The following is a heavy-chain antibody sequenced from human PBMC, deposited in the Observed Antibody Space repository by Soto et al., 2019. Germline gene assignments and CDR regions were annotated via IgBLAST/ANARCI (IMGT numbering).Heavy chain of an antibody. CDR3: ARVGSCSGGSCFYYYYYYMDV. Sequence: SETLSLTCTVSGGSISSYYWSWIRQPPGKGLEWIGYIYYSGSTNYNPSLKSRVTISVDTSKNQFSLKLSSVTAADTAVYYCARVGSCSGGSCFYYYYYYMDVWGKGTTVTVSS. V-gene: IGHV4-59*01. D-gene: IGHD2-15*01. CDR2: IYYSGST. J-gene: IGHJ6*03. CDR1: GGSISSYY.